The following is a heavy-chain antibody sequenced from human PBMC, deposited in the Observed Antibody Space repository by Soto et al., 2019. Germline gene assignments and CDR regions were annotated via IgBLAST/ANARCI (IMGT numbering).Heavy chain of an antibody. CDR1: GFTFSSYG. D-gene: IGHD3-22*01. J-gene: IGHJ4*02. CDR2: ISNDGSNK. Sequence: GGSLRLSCAASGFTFSSYGMHWVRQAPGKGLEWVAVISNDGSNKYYADSVKGRFTISRDNSKNTLYLQMNSLIAEDTAVYYCAKEWVYDSSGWSFDYWGQGT. CDR3: AKEWVYDSSGWSFDY. V-gene: IGHV3-30*18.